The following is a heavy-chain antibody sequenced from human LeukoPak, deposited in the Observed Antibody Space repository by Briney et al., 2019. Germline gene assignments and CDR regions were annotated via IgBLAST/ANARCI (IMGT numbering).Heavy chain of an antibody. D-gene: IGHD2-15*01. Sequence: GGSLRLSCAASGLTFSSYGMTWVRQAPGKGLQWVSSISSGGNYIYYADSLKGRFTISRDNAKNSLYLQMNSLRVEDTAVYYYGRGYCSTWDTGYWGQGTQVTVSS. CDR2: ISSGGNYI. CDR1: GLTFSSYG. CDR3: GRGYCSTWDTGY. V-gene: IGHV3-21*01. J-gene: IGHJ4*02.